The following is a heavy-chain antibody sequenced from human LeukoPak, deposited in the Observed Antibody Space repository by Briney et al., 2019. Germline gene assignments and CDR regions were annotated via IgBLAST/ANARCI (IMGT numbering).Heavy chain of an antibody. CDR1: GFTFSSYA. D-gene: IGHD3-16*01. CDR3: ARGGIYFDY. J-gene: IGHJ4*02. V-gene: IGHV3-30-3*01. CDR2: ISYDGSNK. Sequence: GGSLRLSCAAPGFTFSSYAMHWVRQAPGKGLEWVAVISYDGSNKYYADSVKGRFTISRDNSKNTLYLQMNSLRAEDTAVYYCARGGIYFDYWGQGTLVTVSS.